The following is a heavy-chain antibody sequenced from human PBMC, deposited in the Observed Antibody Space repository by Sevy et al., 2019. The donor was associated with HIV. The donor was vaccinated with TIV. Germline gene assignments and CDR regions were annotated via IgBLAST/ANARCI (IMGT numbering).Heavy chain of an antibody. J-gene: IGHJ4*02. Sequence: GESLKLSCKGSGYTFSNYWIGWVRQMPGKGLEWMGVIYPGNSDTRYSPSFQGQVNISADKSSSTAYLQWSSLKTSDTAIDYCAGYPIVVVPAAEYYFDYWGQGTLVTVSS. V-gene: IGHV5-51*01. CDR3: AGYPIVVVPAAEYYFDY. CDR2: IYPGNSDT. CDR1: GYTFSNYW. D-gene: IGHD2-2*01.